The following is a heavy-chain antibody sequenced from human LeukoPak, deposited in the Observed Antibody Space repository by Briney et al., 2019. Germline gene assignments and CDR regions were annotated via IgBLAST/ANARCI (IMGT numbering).Heavy chain of an antibody. Sequence: SGTPSLTCAVSGGSISSSNWWSWVRQPPGKGLEWIGSFYYSGNTYYNPSLKSRVTISVDMSKNQFSLNLRSVTAADTAMYYYARAPDHWGQGTLVTVSS. CDR3: ARAPDH. J-gene: IGHJ4*02. D-gene: IGHD1-14*01. V-gene: IGHV4-4*02. CDR2: FYYSGNT. CDR1: GGSISSSNW.